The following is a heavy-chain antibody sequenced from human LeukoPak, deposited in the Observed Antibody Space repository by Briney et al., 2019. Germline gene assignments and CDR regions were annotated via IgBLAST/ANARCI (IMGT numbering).Heavy chain of an antibody. J-gene: IGHJ4*02. CDR1: GGSVNGYY. CDR3: ARDPPEDEWNSLDS. V-gene: IGHV4-59*02. D-gene: IGHD1-7*01. CDR2: IHYSGLT. Sequence: PSETLSLTCTVSGGSVNGYYWNWIRQAPRKGLEWIGFIHYSGLTVYSPSLQSRVSMSVDTSRNRFSLDLSSVTAADTALYYCARDPPEDEWNSLDSWGQGILVTVSS.